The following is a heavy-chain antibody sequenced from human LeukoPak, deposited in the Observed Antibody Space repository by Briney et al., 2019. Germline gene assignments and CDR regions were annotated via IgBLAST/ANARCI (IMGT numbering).Heavy chain of an antibody. CDR2: ISDSGTIT. CDR1: GFTFSRFA. Sequence: GGSLRLSCAASGFTFSRFAMPWVRQAPGKGLEWVSGISDSGTITYYADSVKGRFTISRDNFKDTLYLQLNSLRAEDTAVYSFVKNGAIVPLYYFDCWGLGTLVIGSS. J-gene: IGHJ4*02. CDR3: VKNGAIVPLYYFDC. V-gene: IGHV3-23*01. D-gene: IGHD2-2*01.